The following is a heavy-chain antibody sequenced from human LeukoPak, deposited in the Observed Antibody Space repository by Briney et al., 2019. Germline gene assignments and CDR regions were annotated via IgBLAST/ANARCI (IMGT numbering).Heavy chain of an antibody. D-gene: IGHD3-22*01. CDR1: GGSTTSYY. V-gene: IGHV4-59*08. CDR2: IYYTGST. CDR3: ASSYFYDGNRYFDY. J-gene: IGHJ4*02. Sequence: PSETLSLTCNVSGGSTTSYYWNWIRQPPGKGLEWIGYIYYTGSTNSNPSLKSRLTISLDTSKKQFSLKLSSVTAADTAIYYCASSYFYDGNRYFDYWGQGALVTVSS.